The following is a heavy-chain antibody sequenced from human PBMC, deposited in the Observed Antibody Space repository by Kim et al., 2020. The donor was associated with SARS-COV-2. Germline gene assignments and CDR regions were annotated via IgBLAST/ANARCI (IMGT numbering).Heavy chain of an antibody. V-gene: IGHV3-15*01. CDR2: IKSKSDGGTT. J-gene: IGHJ4*02. Sequence: GGSLRLSCAASGFTFSNAWMSWVRQAPGKGLEWVGRIKSKSDGGTTDYAAPVEGRLSISRDDSKNTLYLQMNSLKTEDTAVYYCTTDRGRGLRLITWGQGTLVTVSS. CDR3: TTDRGRGLRLIT. D-gene: IGHD5-12*01. CDR1: GFTFSNAW.